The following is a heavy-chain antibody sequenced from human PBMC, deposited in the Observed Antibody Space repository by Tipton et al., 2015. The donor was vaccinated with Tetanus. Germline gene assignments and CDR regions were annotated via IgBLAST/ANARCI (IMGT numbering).Heavy chain of an antibody. V-gene: IGHV4-34*01. CDR1: GGSFSGYY. D-gene: IGHD3-22*01. CDR3: ARSFFDGSGYKIDN. CDR2: INPSGST. Sequence: TLSLTCAVYGGSFSGYYWTWIRQPPVKGLEWIGEINPSGSTNYNPSLKSRVTMSVDTSKNQFSLQLSSMTAADTAVVFCARSFFDGSGYKIDNWXQGTLVTVSS. J-gene: IGHJ4*02.